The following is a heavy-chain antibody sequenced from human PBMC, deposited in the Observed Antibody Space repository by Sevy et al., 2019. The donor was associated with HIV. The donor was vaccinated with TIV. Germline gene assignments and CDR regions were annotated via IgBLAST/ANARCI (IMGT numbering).Heavy chain of an antibody. J-gene: IGHJ4*02. D-gene: IGHD4-17*01. CDR1: GFSFSNFG. V-gene: IGHV3-23*01. CDR2: ISGSGGST. Sequence: GGSLRLSCAASGFSFSNFGMSWVRQAPGKGLEWVLAISGSGGSTFYADSVKGRFIISRDNSKNTQYLQMSSLRAEDTAVYYCAKALVRVFYGDSIFFDYWGQGTLVTVSS. CDR3: AKALVRVFYGDSIFFDY.